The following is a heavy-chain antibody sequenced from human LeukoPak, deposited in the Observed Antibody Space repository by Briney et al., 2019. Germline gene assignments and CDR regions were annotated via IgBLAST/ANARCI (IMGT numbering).Heavy chain of an antibody. CDR3: ARLQSNYDFWSGLYYYYYYMDV. CDR2: IYYSGST. J-gene: IGHJ6*03. V-gene: IGHV4-39*01. D-gene: IGHD3-3*01. Sequence: SETLSLTCTVSGGSISSSSYYWGWIRQPPGKGLEWIGSIYYSGSTYYNPSLKSRVTISVDTSKNQFSLKLSSVTAADTAVYYCARLQSNYDFWSGLYYYYYYMDVWGKGTTVTVSS. CDR1: GGSISSSSYY.